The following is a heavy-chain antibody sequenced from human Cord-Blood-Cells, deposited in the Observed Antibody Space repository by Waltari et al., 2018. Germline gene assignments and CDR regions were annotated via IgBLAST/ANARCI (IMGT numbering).Heavy chain of an antibody. Sequence: EVQLVESGGGLVKPGGSLRLSCAPSGFPLSNAWMSWVRQAPGKGLEWVGRIKSKTDGGTTDYAAPVKGRLTISRDDSKNTLYLQMSSPKTEDTAVYYCTTDSSSFDYWGQGTLVTVSS. CDR2: IKSKTDGGTT. CDR3: TTDSSSFDY. D-gene: IGHD6-13*01. J-gene: IGHJ4*02. V-gene: IGHV3-15*01. CDR1: GFPLSNAW.